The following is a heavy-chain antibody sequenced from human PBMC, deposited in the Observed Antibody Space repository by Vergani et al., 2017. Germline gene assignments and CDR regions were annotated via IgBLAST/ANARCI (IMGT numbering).Heavy chain of an antibody. Sequence: QVQLVQSGAEVKKPGSSVKVSCKASGGTFSSYAISWVRQAPGQGLEWMGGIIPIFGTANYAQKFQGRVTITADESTSTAYMELRSLRSEDTAVYYCARALDLVYCSSTSCPYIGGYFDYWGQGTLVTVSS. CDR2: IIPIFGTA. CDR1: GGTFSSYA. CDR3: ARALDLVYCSSTSCPYIGGYFDY. D-gene: IGHD2-2*01. J-gene: IGHJ4*02. V-gene: IGHV1-69*01.